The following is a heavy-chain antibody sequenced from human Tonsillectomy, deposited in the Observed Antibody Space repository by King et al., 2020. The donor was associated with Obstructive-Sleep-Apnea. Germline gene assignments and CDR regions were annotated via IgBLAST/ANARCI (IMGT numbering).Heavy chain of an antibody. J-gene: IGHJ4*02. CDR3: ATDLSGYTYGSLEY. V-gene: IGHV3-7*01. CDR1: GFTFSYYW. CDR2: IKQDESEK. Sequence: VKLVESGGGLVQPGGSLRLSCAASGFTFSYYWMTWVRQAPGKGLEWVANIKQDESEKYYVDSVKGRFTISRDNAKNSLFLKMNSLRAEDTAVYYFATDLSGYTYGSLEYWGQGTLVTVSS. D-gene: IGHD5-18*01.